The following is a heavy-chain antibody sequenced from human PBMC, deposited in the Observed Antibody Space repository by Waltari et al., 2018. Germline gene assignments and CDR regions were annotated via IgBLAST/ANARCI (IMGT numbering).Heavy chain of an antibody. Sequence: EIRLLQSGAEVKKPGATVKISCTASGNSLSDNYIHRVQQVQGKGLEWIGRIDPEDGETIYAEKFEDRVTLTADLATETAYLELSRLSSDDTATYYCARRSGHCDGTTCSAGWFDPWGQGTLVKVSS. CDR2: IDPEDGET. D-gene: IGHD2-2*01. V-gene: IGHV1-69-2*01. CDR1: GNSLSDNY. CDR3: ARRSGHCDGTTCSAGWFDP. J-gene: IGHJ5*02.